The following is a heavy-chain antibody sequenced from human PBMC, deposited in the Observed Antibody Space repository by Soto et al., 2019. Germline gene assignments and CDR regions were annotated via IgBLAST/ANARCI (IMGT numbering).Heavy chain of an antibody. Sequence: QVQLEQSGAEVKKPGSSVKVSCKASGGTLSDHGVAWLRQAPGQGLEWMGGTIPVFNTAKYAQKVQGRVTVTADKFTNIAYMDLSSLKSADTAFYFCARGVYGSGNYYTGPSAFDIWGQGTMVIVSS. V-gene: IGHV1-69*06. CDR2: TIPVFNTA. D-gene: IGHD3-10*01. J-gene: IGHJ3*02. CDR3: ARGVYGSGNYYTGPSAFDI. CDR1: GGTLSDHG.